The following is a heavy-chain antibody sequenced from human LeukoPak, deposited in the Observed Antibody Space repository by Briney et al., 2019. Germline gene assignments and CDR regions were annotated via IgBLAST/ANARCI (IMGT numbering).Heavy chain of an antibody. J-gene: IGHJ5*02. V-gene: IGHV4-31*03. D-gene: IGHD1-1*01. CDR2: IYYSGST. CDR1: GGSISSGGYY. CDR3: ARDWNGGNWFDP. Sequence: PSQTLSLTCTVSGGSISSGGYYWSWIRQHPGKGLEWIGYIYYSGSTYYNPSLKSRVTISVDTSKNQFSLKLSSVTAADTAVYYCARDWNGGNWFDPWGQGTLVTVSS.